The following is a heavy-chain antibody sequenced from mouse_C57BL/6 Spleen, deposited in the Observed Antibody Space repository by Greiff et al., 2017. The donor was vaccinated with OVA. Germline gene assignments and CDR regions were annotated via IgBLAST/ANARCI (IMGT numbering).Heavy chain of an antibody. CDR1: GYTFTDYY. CDR2: IFPGSGST. Sequence: VHLVESGPELVKPGASVKISCKASGYTFTDYYINWVKQRPGQGLEWIGWIFPGSGSTYYNEKFKGKATLTVDKSSSTAYMLLSSLTSEDSSVYFCARSSYYYGSSYGYFDVWGTGTTVTVSS. D-gene: IGHD1-1*01. CDR3: ARSSYYYGSSYGYFDV. V-gene: IGHV1-75*01. J-gene: IGHJ1*03.